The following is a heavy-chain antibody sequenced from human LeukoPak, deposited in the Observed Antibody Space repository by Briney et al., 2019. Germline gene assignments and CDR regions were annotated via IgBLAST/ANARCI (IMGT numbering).Heavy chain of an antibody. J-gene: IGHJ4*02. Sequence: ASVKVSCKASGYTFTSYYMHWXXXAPGQGLEXXGIINPSXGSTSYAQKFQGRVTMTRDTSTSTVYMELSSLRSEDTAVYYCARPPRVGATTYFDYWGQRTLVTVSS. CDR1: GYTFTSYY. D-gene: IGHD1-26*01. V-gene: IGHV1-46*01. CDR3: ARPPRVGATTYFDY. CDR2: INPSXGST.